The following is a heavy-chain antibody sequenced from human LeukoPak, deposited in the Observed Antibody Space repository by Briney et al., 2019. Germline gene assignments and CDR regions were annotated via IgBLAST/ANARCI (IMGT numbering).Heavy chain of an antibody. CDR3: AKDRKQQQLVAYYFDY. D-gene: IGHD6-13*01. CDR2: ILGRGSST. CDR1: GFTFSNYA. V-gene: IGHV3-23*01. Sequence: PGGSLRLSCAASGFTFSNYAMSWVRQAPGKGLEWVSAILGRGSSTFYPDSLKGRFTISRDNSENTLYLQMNSLRVEDTAVYYCAKDRKQQQLVAYYFDYWGQGTLVTVSS. J-gene: IGHJ4*02.